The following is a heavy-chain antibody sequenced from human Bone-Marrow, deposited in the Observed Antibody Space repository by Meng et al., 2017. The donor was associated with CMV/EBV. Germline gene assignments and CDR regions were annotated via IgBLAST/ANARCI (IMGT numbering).Heavy chain of an antibody. V-gene: IGHV3-21*04. CDR2: ISSSSSYI. CDR1: GFTFSSYS. D-gene: IGHD1-26*01. CDR3: ARENTGSYYFDY. Sequence: GESLKISCAASGFTFSSYSMNWVRQAPGKGLEWVSSISSSSSYIYYADSVKGRLTISRDNSKNTMYLQMNSLRAEDTAVYYCARENTGSYYFDYWGQGTLVTVSS. J-gene: IGHJ4*02.